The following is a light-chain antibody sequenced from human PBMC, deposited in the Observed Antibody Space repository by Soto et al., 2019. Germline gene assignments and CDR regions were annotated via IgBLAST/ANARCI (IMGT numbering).Light chain of an antibody. Sequence: QSALTQPASVSGSPGQSITISCTGTSSDVGNYHLVSWYQQHPGKAPKLMIYEGSKRPSGVSNRFSGSKSGDTASLTISGLQAEDEADYYCCPYAGSSTLYVFGTGTKITVL. J-gene: IGLJ1*01. CDR2: EGS. CDR3: CPYAGSSTLYV. V-gene: IGLV2-23*01. CDR1: SSDVGNYHL.